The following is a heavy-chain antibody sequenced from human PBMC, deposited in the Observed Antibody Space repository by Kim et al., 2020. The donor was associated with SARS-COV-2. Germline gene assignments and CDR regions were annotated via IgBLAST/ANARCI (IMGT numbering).Heavy chain of an antibody. V-gene: IGHV3-30*04. Sequence: GRSLRLSCAASGFTFSSYAMHWVRQAPGKGLEWVAVISYDGSNKYYADSVKGRFTISRDNSKNTLYLQMNSLRAEDTAVYYCARGGTVVTLPDAFDIWGQGTMVTVSS. CDR3: ARGGTVVTLPDAFDI. D-gene: IGHD2-21*02. CDR2: ISYDGSNK. J-gene: IGHJ3*02. CDR1: GFTFSSYA.